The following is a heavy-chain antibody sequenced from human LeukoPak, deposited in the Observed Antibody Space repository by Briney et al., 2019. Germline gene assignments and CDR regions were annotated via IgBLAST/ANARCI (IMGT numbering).Heavy chain of an antibody. D-gene: IGHD6-19*01. CDR2: IWFDGSNK. CDR1: GFTFNSYG. CDR3: ARDREQWLVSQYYFDH. Sequence: GGSLRLSCTTSGFTFNSYGMHWVRQAPGKGLEWVALIWFDGSNKYYADSVKGRFTISRDNSKNTLYLQMNSLKAEDTAIYYCARDREQWLVSQYYFDHWGQGTLVTVSS. J-gene: IGHJ4*02. V-gene: IGHV3-33*01.